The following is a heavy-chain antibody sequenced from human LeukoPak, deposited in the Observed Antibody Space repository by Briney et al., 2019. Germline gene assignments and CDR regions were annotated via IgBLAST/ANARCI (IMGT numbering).Heavy chain of an antibody. V-gene: IGHV3-30-3*01. D-gene: IGHD3-3*01. Sequence: GGSLRLSCAASGFTFSSYVMHWVRQAPGKGLEWVAVISDDGDNTYYADSVKGRFTISRDNSKNTLYLQMNSLRAEDTAVYYCAKANDFWSGIHGYWGQGTLVTVSS. J-gene: IGHJ4*02. CDR3: AKANDFWSGIHGY. CDR2: ISDDGDNT. CDR1: GFTFSSYV.